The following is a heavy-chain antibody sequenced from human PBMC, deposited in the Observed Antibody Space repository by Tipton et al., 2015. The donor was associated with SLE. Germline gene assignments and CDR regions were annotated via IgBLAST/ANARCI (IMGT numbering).Heavy chain of an antibody. J-gene: IGHJ4*02. D-gene: IGHD3-22*01. V-gene: IGHV5-51*01. CDR3: ARHESTMTKGDS. CDR1: GYNFPDYW. CDR2: IYPGDSDT. Sequence: QLVQSGAEVKKPGESLRISCQGSGYNFPDYWIAWVRQMPGKGLEWMGIIYPGDSDTRYSPSFQGQVTISADKSISTAYLQWSSLKASDTAMYYCARHESTMTKGDSWGQGTLVTVSP.